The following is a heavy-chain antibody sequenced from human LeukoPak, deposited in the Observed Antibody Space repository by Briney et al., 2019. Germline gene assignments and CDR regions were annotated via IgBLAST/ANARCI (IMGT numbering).Heavy chain of an antibody. V-gene: IGHV3-23*01. CDR3: AKTIPYWYFAL. D-gene: IGHD5-24*01. J-gene: IGHJ2*01. CDR2: IGGDSGTT. CDR1: GFAVSSYD. Sequence: GGSLRLSCAASGFAVSSYDTSWARQAPGKGLEWVSAIGGDSGTTYADSVKGRFTISRDNSKYTVQVEMNGVQAEDTGRYHCAKTIPYWYFALWGRGTLVTVSS.